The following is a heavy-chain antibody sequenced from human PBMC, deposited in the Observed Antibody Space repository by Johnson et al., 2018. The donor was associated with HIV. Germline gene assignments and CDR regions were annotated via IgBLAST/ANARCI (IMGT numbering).Heavy chain of an antibody. D-gene: IGHD3-22*01. CDR1: GFIFDDYG. V-gene: IGHV3-33*03. Sequence: QMLLVESGGGVVRPGGSLRLSCAASGFIFDDYGMHWVRQAPGKGLEWVAVIWYDGTNKYYADSVKGRFTISRDNSKNTLYLQMNSLRAEDTAVYYCAKDRTHYSESSGYPLRDAFDIWGQGTMVTVSS. J-gene: IGHJ3*02. CDR2: IWYDGTNK. CDR3: AKDRTHYSESSGYPLRDAFDI.